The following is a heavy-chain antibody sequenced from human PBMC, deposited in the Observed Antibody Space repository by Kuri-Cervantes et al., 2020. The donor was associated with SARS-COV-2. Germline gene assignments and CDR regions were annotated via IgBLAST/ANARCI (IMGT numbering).Heavy chain of an antibody. CDR1: GFNFSRTD. CDR3: ARDYYDFWSGYYVPYYYYYYGMDV. D-gene: IGHD3-3*01. Sequence: GESLKISCAASGFNFSRTDMHWVRQAPGKGLEWVAVISHDGKNKKCIASGKGRFTISRENAKNSLYLQMNSLRAEDTAVYYCARDYYDFWSGYYVPYYYYYYGMDVWGQGTTVTVSS. CDR2: ISHDGKNK. V-gene: IGHV3-30*03. J-gene: IGHJ6*02.